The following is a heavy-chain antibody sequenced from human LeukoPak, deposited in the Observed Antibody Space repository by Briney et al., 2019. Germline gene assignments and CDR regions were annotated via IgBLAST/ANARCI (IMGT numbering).Heavy chain of an antibody. Sequence: GGSLRLSCAASGFTFSSYGMHWVRQAPGKGLEWVAFIRYDGSNKYYADSVKGRFTISRDNAKNSLYLQMNSLRAEDTAVYYCAREAQRYCSSTSCYYYYYMDVWGKGTTVTVSS. D-gene: IGHD2-2*01. V-gene: IGHV3-30*02. CDR1: GFTFSSYG. J-gene: IGHJ6*03. CDR3: AREAQRYCSSTSCYYYYYMDV. CDR2: IRYDGSNK.